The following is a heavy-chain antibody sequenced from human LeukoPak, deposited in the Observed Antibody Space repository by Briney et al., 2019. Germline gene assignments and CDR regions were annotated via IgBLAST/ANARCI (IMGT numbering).Heavy chain of an antibody. CDR1: GGSISSGSYS. CDR2: IYPRGST. CDR3: ARFSPRAMGNYLDF. V-gene: IGHV4-30-2*01. J-gene: IGHJ4*02. Sequence: SGTLSLTCAVSGGSISSGSYSWSWIRQPPGKGLEWIGYIYPRGSTYYNPSLKSRVILSLDKSANQFSLNLSSVTAADTAVYYCARFSPRAMGNYLDFWGQGTLVTVSS. D-gene: IGHD7-27*01.